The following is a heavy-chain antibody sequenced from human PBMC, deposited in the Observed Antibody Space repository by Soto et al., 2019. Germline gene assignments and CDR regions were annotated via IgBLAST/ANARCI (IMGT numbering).Heavy chain of an antibody. CDR2: IYYSGST. CDR1: GGSISSYY. J-gene: IGHJ6*02. Sequence: QVQLQESGPGLVKPSETLSLTCTVSGGSISSYYWSWIRQPPGKGLEWIGYIYYSGSTNYNPSLKIRVTISVDTSKNQFSLKLSSVTAADTAVYYCARDIYYGMDVWGQGTTVTVSS. CDR3: ARDIYYGMDV. V-gene: IGHV4-59*01.